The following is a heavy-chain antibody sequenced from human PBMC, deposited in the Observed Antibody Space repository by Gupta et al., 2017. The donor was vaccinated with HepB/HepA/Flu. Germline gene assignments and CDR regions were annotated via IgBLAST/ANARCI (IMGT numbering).Heavy chain of an antibody. Sequence: QVHLVESGGGVVQPGTSLRLSCAASGLPFSDYGLHWVRQAPGKGLEWVTIISHDGINKYYADSVKGRFTISRDNADNTLYLQMNSLRAEDTAVYYCAKETYGSGSYPLEYWGQGTLVTVSS. CDR1: GLPFSDYG. D-gene: IGHD3-10*01. CDR2: ISHDGINK. CDR3: AKETYGSGSYPLEY. V-gene: IGHV3-30*18. J-gene: IGHJ4*02.